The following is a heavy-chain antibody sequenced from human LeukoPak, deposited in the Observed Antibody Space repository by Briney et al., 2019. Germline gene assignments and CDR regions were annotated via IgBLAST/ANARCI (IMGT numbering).Heavy chain of an antibody. CDR2: IYTSGST. D-gene: IGHD4-17*01. J-gene: IGHJ4*02. CDR1: GGSISSYY. Sequence: PSETLSLTCTVSGGSISSYYWRWLRQPAGKGLEWIGRIYTSGSTNYNPSLKSRVSMSVDTSKNQFSLKRSSVTAADTAVYYCARDRPYGDPAPDYWGQGTLVTVSS. CDR3: ARDRPYGDPAPDY. V-gene: IGHV4-4*07.